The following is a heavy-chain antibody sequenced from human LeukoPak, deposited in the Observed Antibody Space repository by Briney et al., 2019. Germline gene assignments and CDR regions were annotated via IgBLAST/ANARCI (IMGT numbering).Heavy chain of an antibody. CDR1: GAXINGYY. CDR2: VYYSGDT. CDR3: ARLRRVDYFDY. V-gene: IGHV4-59*08. D-gene: IGHD2-15*01. Sequence: SETLSLTCTVSGAXINGYYCSWVRQPPGQGLEWIGYVYYSGDTNYNPSLKSRVTISVDTSKNQFSLKLSSVTAADTAVYYCARLRRVDYFDYWGQGTLVAVSS. J-gene: IGHJ4*02.